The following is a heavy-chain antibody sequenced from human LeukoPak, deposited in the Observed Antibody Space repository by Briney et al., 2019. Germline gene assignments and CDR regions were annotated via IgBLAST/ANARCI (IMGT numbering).Heavy chain of an antibody. CDR2: IYYSGST. Sequence: SETLSLTCTVSGGSISSSPYYWGWIRQPPGKGLEWIGTIYYSGSTYYNPSLKSRVTISIDTSKNQFSLKLSSVTAADTAVYYCARLHGGNSVRFFDYWGQGTLVTVSS. V-gene: IGHV4-39*07. J-gene: IGHJ4*02. CDR3: ARLHGGNSVRFFDY. CDR1: GGSISSSPYY. D-gene: IGHD4-23*01.